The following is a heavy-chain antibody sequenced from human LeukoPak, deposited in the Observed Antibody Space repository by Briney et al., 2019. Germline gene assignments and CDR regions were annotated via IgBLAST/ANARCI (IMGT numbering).Heavy chain of an antibody. CDR3: AKDNRGEYGSTWYCDC. CDR2: ISGSGTST. J-gene: IGHJ4*02. Sequence: GGSLRLSCAASGFTFSTYAMSWVRQAPGKGLEWVSAISGSGTSTYYADSVKGRFTISRDNSKNTLYLQMNSLRAEDTAVYYCAKDNRGEYGSTWYCDCWGQGTLVTVSS. CDR1: GFTFSTYA. D-gene: IGHD6-13*01. V-gene: IGHV3-23*01.